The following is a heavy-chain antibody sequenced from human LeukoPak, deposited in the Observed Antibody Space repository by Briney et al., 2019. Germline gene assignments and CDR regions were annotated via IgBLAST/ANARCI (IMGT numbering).Heavy chain of an antibody. V-gene: IGHV1-69*13. CDR2: IIPIFGTA. J-gene: IGHJ6*02. Sequence: GASVKVSCKASGGTFSSYAISWVRQAPGQGLEWMGGIIPIFGTANYAQKFQGRVTITADESTSTAYVELSSLRSEDTAVYYCAREYSSSSWLPRAGMDVWGQGTTVTVSS. CDR3: AREYSSSSWLPRAGMDV. D-gene: IGHD6-6*01. CDR1: GGTFSSYA.